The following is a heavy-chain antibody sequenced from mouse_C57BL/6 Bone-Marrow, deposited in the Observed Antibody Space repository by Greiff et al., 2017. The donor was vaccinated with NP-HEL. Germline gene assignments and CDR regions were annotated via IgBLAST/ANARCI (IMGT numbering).Heavy chain of an antibody. CDR1: GYSITSGYY. J-gene: IGHJ4*01. D-gene: IGHD2-5*01. CDR2: ISYDGSN. Sequence: EVQLQQSGPGLVKPSQSLSLTCSVTGYSITSGYYWNWIRQFPGNKLEWMGYISYDGSNNYNPSLKNRISITRDTSKNQFFLKLNSVTTEDTATYYCARDRAYYSNYGYAMDYWGQGTSVTVSS. V-gene: IGHV3-6*01. CDR3: ARDRAYYSNYGYAMDY.